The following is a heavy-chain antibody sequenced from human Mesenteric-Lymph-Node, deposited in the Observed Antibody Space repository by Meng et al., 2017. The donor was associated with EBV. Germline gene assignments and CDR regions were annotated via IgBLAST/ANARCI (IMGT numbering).Heavy chain of an antibody. CDR2: ISADNGNT. CDR3: ASGGSGINFDY. J-gene: IGHJ4*02. CDR1: GYRFNSYG. Sequence: VQVVQSGPEVREPGASVIVSCSASGYRFNSYGISWVRQAPGQGLGWMGWISADNGNTIFAQKFQGRVTMTADSSTSTAYMEVTSLTSDDTAVYYCASGGSGINFDYWGQGTLVTVSS. D-gene: IGHD3-10*01. V-gene: IGHV1-18*01.